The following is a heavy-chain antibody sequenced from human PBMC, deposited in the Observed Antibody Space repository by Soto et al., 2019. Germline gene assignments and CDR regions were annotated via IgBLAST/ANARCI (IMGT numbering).Heavy chain of an antibody. J-gene: IGHJ6*02. CDR1: GYNFFSHA. Sequence: EASSKVSCKASGYNFFSHAIHCVHQAPGQRPEWVGWINPGNGNTEYLQKFQGRVTITRDTSASTAYMELRSLRSEDTAVYYCARDWSNYYYGMDVWGQGTTVTVSS. CDR3: ARDWSNYYYGMDV. CDR2: INPGNGNT. V-gene: IGHV1-3*01.